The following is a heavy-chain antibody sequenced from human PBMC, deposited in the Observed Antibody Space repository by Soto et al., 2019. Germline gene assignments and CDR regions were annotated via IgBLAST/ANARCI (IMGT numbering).Heavy chain of an antibody. V-gene: IGHV1-69*06. CDR3: ASPTREWLPPARDYYYGMDV. CDR1: GGTFSSYA. Sequence: QVQLVQSGDEVKKPGSSVKVSCKASGGTFSSYAISWVRQAPGQGLEWMGGIIPIFGTANYAQKFQGRVTITADKSTSTAYMELSSLRSEDTAVYYCASPTREWLPPARDYYYGMDVWGQGTTVTVSS. J-gene: IGHJ6*02. CDR2: IIPIFGTA. D-gene: IGHD3-3*01.